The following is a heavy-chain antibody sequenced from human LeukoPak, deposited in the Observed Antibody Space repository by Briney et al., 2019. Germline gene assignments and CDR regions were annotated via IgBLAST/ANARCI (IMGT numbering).Heavy chain of an antibody. V-gene: IGHV1-8*01. CDR1: GYTFTSYD. CDR2: MNPNSGNT. J-gene: IGHJ3*02. CDR3: ARDRDDSSGYYTFDI. Sequence: GSVKVSCKASGYTFTSYDINWVRQATGQGLEWMGWMNPNSGNTGCAQKFQGRVTMTRDMSTSTVYMELSSLRSEDTAVYYCARDRDDSSGYYTFDIWGQGTMVTVSS. D-gene: IGHD3-22*01.